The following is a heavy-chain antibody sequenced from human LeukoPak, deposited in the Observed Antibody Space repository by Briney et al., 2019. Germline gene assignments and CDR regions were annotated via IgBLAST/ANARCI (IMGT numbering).Heavy chain of an antibody. J-gene: IGHJ4*02. CDR1: GGSFSGYY. D-gene: IGHD5-12*01. V-gene: IGHV4-34*01. CDR2: INHSGST. Sequence: SETLSLTCAAYGGSFSGYYWSWIRQPPGKGLEWIGEINHSGSTNYNPSLKSRVTISVDTSKNQFSLKLSSVTAADTAVYYCARDSITKYSGYDYWGQGTLVTVSS. CDR3: ARDSITKYSGYDY.